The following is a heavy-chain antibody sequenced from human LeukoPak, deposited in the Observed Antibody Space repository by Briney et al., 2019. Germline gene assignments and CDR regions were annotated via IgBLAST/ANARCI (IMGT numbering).Heavy chain of an antibody. Sequence: SVKVSCKASGGTFSSYAISWVRQAPGQGLEWMGRIIPILGIANYAQKFQGRVTITADKSTSTAYMELSSLRSEDTAVYYCARSVDTAMVNGDVFDIWGQGTMVTVSS. V-gene: IGHV1-69*04. CDR3: ARSVDTAMVNGDVFDI. J-gene: IGHJ3*02. CDR2: IIPILGIA. CDR1: GGTFSSYA. D-gene: IGHD5-18*01.